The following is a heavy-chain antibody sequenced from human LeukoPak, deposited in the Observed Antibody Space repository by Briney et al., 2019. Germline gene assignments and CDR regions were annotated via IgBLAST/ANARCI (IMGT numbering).Heavy chain of an antibody. CDR2: IWYDGSNK. V-gene: IGHV3-33*01. Sequence: GGSLRLSCAASGFTFSSYGMHWVRQAPGKGLEWVAVIWYDGSNKYYADYVKGRFTISRDNSKNTLYLQMNSLRAEDTAVYYCAREKQWLVPWSYYYCYYMDVWGKGTTVTVSS. CDR3: AREKQWLVPWSYYYCYYMDV. J-gene: IGHJ6*03. D-gene: IGHD6-19*01. CDR1: GFTFSSYG.